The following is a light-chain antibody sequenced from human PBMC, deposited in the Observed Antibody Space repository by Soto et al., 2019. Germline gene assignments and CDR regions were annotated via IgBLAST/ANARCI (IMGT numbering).Light chain of an antibody. J-gene: IGKJ1*01. Sequence: DSVLTQSPGTLSLYPGERATLSCRASQSVSSSYLAWYQQKPGQAPRLLIYGASSRATGIPDRFSGSGSGTDFTLTISRLEPEDFAVYYCQQYGSSSWTFGQGTKVDIK. CDR2: GAS. CDR3: QQYGSSSWT. V-gene: IGKV3-20*01. CDR1: QSVSSSY.